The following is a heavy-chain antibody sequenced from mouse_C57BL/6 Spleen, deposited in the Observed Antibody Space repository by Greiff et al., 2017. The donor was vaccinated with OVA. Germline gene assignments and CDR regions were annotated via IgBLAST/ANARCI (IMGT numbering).Heavy chain of an antibody. V-gene: IGHV5-4*01. D-gene: IGHD1-1*01. CDR2: ISDGGSYT. Sequence: EVMLVESGGGLVKPGGSLKLSCAASGFTFSSYAMSWVRQTPEKRLEWVATISDGGSYTYYPDNVKGRFTISRDNAKNNLYLQMSHLKSEDTAMYYCARDSFITTVVFDYWGQGTTLTVSS. CDR1: GFTFSSYA. CDR3: ARDSFITTVVFDY. J-gene: IGHJ2*01.